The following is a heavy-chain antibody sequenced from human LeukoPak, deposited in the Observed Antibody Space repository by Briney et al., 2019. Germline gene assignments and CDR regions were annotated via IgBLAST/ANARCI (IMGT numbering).Heavy chain of an antibody. D-gene: IGHD3-10*01. V-gene: IGHV3-30*04. CDR1: GFTFSSYA. Sequence: GGSLRLSCAASGFTFSSYAMHGARRAPGRGLEWGAVISYDGSNKYYADSGKGRFNIPRHNSKNTLYLQMNSLRAEDTAVYYCARDRGITMVRGVIMHYYYGMDVWGKGTTVSVCS. J-gene: IGHJ6*04. CDR3: ARDRGITMVRGVIMHYYYGMDV. CDR2: ISYDGSNK.